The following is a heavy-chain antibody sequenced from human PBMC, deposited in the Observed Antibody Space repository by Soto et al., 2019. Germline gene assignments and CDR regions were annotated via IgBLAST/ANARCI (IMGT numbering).Heavy chain of an antibody. CDR3: AKDLEGYCSSTSCYTYFGLDV. CDR1: GFTFSSYS. D-gene: IGHD2-2*01. V-gene: IGHV3-30*18. J-gene: IGHJ6*02. CDR2: ISYDGSNK. Sequence: GGSLRLSCAASGFTFSSYSMNWVRQAPGKGLEWVAVISYDGSNKYYADSVKGRFTISRDNSKHTLFLQMNSLRPEDTAVYYCAKDLEGYCSSTSCYTYFGLDVWGQGTTVTVSS.